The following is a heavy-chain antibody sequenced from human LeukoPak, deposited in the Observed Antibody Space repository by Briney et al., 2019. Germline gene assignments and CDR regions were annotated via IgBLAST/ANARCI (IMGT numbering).Heavy chain of an antibody. J-gene: IGHJ4*02. V-gene: IGHV3-21*01. CDR2: ISSSSYI. CDR3: ARARGRTTRH. Sequence: GGXLRLSCAASGFTFSSYSMNWVRQAPGKGLEWVSSISSSSYIYYSDSVKGRLTISRDNAKNSLYLQMNSLRAEDTAVYYCARARGRTTRHWGQGTLVTVSS. CDR1: GFTFSSYS. D-gene: IGHD2/OR15-2a*01.